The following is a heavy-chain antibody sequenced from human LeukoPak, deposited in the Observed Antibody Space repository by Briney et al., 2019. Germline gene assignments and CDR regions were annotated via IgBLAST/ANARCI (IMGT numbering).Heavy chain of an antibody. CDR2: ISYDGSNK. CDR1: GFTFSSYG. J-gene: IGHJ2*01. CDR3: AKSRITMIVAIWYFDL. Sequence: GGSLRLSCAASGFTFSSYGMHWVRQAPGKGLEWVAVISYDGSNKYYADSVKGRFTISRDNSKNTLYLQMNSPRAEDTAVYYCAKSRITMIVAIWYFDLWGRGTLVTVSS. D-gene: IGHD3-22*01. V-gene: IGHV3-30*18.